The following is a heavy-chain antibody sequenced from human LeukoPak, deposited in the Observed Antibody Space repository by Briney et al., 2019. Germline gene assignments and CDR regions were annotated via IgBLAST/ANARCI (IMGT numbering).Heavy chain of an antibody. Sequence: GASVKVSCKASGGTFSSYAISWVRQAPGQGLEWMGGIIPIFGTANYAQKFQGRVTVTTDESTSTAYMELSSLRSEDTAVYYCARGGVQLWFAHFDYWDQGTLVTVSS. D-gene: IGHD5-18*01. CDR3: ARGGVQLWFAHFDY. J-gene: IGHJ4*02. CDR1: GGTFSSYA. V-gene: IGHV1-69*05. CDR2: IIPIFGTA.